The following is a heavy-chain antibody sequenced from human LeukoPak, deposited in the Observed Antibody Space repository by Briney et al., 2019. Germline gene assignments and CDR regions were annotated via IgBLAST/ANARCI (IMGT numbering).Heavy chain of an antibody. CDR1: GGSISGNYY. D-gene: IGHD3-16*01. CDR3: ARLGDVEVNGGTLDY. CDR2: IFYSGKS. Sequence: SSETLSLTCTVSGGSISGNYYWGWIRQPPGKGLEWIGSIFYSGKSNYNPSLKNRVSVSVDTSKNQFFLKLTSVTVADTAVYFCARLGDVEVNGGTLDYWGRGTLVTVSS. V-gene: IGHV4-39*01. J-gene: IGHJ4*02.